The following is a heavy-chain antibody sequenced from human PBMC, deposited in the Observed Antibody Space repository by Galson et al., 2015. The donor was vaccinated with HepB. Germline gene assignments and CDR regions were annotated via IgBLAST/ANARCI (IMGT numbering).Heavy chain of an antibody. Sequence: SLRLSCAASGFTFSSYGMHWVRQAPGKGLEWVAFIRYDGSNKYYADSVKGRFTISRDNSKNTLYLQMNSLRAEDTAVYYCAKGALRVRYFDWLPGYWGQGTLVTVSS. CDR2: IRYDGSNK. J-gene: IGHJ4*02. CDR3: AKGALRVRYFDWLPGY. CDR1: GFTFSSYG. V-gene: IGHV3-30*02. D-gene: IGHD3-9*01.